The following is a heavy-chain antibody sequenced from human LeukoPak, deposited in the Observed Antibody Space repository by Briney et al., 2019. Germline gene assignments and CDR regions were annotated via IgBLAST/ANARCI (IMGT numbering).Heavy chain of an antibody. CDR3: ARPYSGSYPYFDY. CDR2: INPNSGGT. V-gene: IGHV1-2*02. CDR1: GYTFTGYY. D-gene: IGHD1-26*01. Sequence: ASVKVSCKASGYTFTGYYMHWVRQAPGQGLGWMGWINPNSGGTNYAQKFQGRVTMTRDTSISTAYMELSRLRSDDTAVYYCARPYSGSYPYFDYWGQGTLVTVSS. J-gene: IGHJ4*02.